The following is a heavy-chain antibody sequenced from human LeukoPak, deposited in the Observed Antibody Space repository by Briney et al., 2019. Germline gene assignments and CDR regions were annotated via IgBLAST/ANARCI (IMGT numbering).Heavy chain of an antibody. CDR3: ERGGGLDV. J-gene: IGHJ6*02. Sequence: GGSLRLSCAASGFTFSSHWMNWARQAPGKVLEWVASINHNGNVNYYVDSVKGRFTISRDNAKNSLYLQMSNLRAEDTAVYFCERGGGLDVWGQGATVTVSS. V-gene: IGHV3-7*03. D-gene: IGHD3-16*01. CDR2: INHNGNVN. CDR1: GFTFSSHW.